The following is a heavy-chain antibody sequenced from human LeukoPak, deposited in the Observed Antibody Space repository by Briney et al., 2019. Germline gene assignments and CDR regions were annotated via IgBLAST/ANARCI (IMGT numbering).Heavy chain of an antibody. D-gene: IGHD5-18*01. CDR3: ARVTHSYGLYYYYYYMDV. J-gene: IGHJ6*03. V-gene: IGHV4-34*01. CDR1: GGSFSGYY. Sequence: SETLSLTCAVYGGSFSGYYWSWIRQPPGKGLEWIGEINHSGSTNYNPSLKSRVTISVDTAKNQFSLKLSSVTAADTAVYYCARVTHSYGLYYYYYYMDVWGKGTTVTVSS. CDR2: INHSGST.